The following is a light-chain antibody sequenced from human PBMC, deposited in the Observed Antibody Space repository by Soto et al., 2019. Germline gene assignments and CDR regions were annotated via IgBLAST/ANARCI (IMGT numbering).Light chain of an antibody. Sequence: EIVLTQSPGTLSLSPGERATLSCRASQSVSSSYLAWYQQKPGQAPRLLIYGASSRATGIPDRFSGSGSGTDFTLTISSLDPEDFAVYYCQQYGSSPPELTFGGGTKVEIK. CDR2: GAS. CDR1: QSVSSSY. V-gene: IGKV3-20*01. J-gene: IGKJ4*01. CDR3: QQYGSSPPELT.